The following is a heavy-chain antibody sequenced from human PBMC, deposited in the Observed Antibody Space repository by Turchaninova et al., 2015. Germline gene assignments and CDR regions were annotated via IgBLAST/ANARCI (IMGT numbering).Heavy chain of an antibody. CDR2: IYHSGKT. V-gene: IGHV4-38-2*01. CDR3: ARLGCSGGCCYGDY. J-gene: IGHJ4*02. Sequence: QVQLPESGPGLVKPLETLSLPCAVPGYSIVRGYYWGWLRQPPGKGTEWCVSIYHSGKTYYNPSLKSRVTISVDTSKNQFSLRLSSVTAADTAVYYCARLGCSGGCCYGDYWGQGTLVTVSS. CDR1: GYSIVRGYY. D-gene: IGHD2-15*01.